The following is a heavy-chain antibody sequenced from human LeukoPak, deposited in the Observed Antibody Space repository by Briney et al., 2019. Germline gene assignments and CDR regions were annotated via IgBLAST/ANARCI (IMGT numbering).Heavy chain of an antibody. D-gene: IGHD6-13*01. CDR3: ARDYGYSSSWTRIFDY. CDR1: VGSISSSSYY. J-gene: IGHJ4*02. V-gene: IGHV4-39*07. Sequence: SETLSLTCTVSVGSISSSSYYWGWIRQPPGKGLEWIGSIYYSGSTYYNPSLKSRVTISVDTSKNQFSLKLSSVTAADTAVYYCARDYGYSSSWTRIFDYWGQGTLVTVSS. CDR2: IYYSGST.